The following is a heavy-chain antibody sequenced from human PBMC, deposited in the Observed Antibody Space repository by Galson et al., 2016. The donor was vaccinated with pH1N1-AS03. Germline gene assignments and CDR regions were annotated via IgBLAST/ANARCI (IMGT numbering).Heavy chain of an antibody. D-gene: IGHD3-10*01. V-gene: IGHV1-46*01. CDR3: ATYGSGSRGGFDY. Sequence: SVKVSCKASGYTFSRYYMHWMRQAPGQGPEWMGVMDPSIGSTTYAQKFQGRVNMTRDTATTTAYMELRSLRSDDTAVYYCATYGSGSRGGFDYWGQGALITVSS. CDR2: MDPSIGST. J-gene: IGHJ4*02. CDR1: GYTFSRYY.